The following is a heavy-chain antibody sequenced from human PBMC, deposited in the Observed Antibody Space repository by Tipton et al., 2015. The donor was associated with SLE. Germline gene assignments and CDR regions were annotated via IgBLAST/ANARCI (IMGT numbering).Heavy chain of an antibody. J-gene: IGHJ4*02. D-gene: IGHD2-15*01. CDR3: AKSLRYCSGGSCYSIDY. CDR1: GFTFSSYA. CDR2: ISGSGGST. Sequence: SLRLSCAASGFTFSSYAMSWVRQAPGKGLEWVSAISGSGGSTYYADSVKGRFTISRDNSKNTLYLQMNSLRAEDTAVYYCAKSLRYCSGGSCYSIDYWGQGTLVTVSS. V-gene: IGHV3-23*01.